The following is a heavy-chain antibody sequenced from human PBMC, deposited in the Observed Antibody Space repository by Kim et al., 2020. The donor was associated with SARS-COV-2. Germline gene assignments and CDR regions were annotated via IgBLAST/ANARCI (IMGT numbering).Heavy chain of an antibody. D-gene: IGHD6-6*01. J-gene: IGHJ5*02. CDR1: GGSFSGYY. Sequence: SETLSLTCAVYGGSFSGYYWSWIRQPPGKGLEWIGEINHSGSTNYNPSLKSRVTISVDTSKNQFSLKLSSVTAADTAVYYCASFRRIAARPLGRSDWFDPWGQGTLVTVSS. CDR3: ASFRRIAARPLGRSDWFDP. CDR2: INHSGST. V-gene: IGHV4-34*01.